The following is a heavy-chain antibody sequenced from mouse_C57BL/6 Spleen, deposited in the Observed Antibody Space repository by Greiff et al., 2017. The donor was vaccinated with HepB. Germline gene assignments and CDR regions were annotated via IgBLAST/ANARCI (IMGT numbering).Heavy chain of an antibody. CDR2: ISSGSSTI. Sequence: EVKLVESGAGLVKPGGSLKLSCAASGFTFSDYGMHWVRQAPEKGLEWVAYISSGSSTIHYADTVKGRITISRDNAKNTRFLQMTSLRSEDTAMDYYARRDIYYYAMDYWGQGTSVTVSS. J-gene: IGHJ4*01. V-gene: IGHV5-17*01. CDR3: ARRDIYYYAMDY. CDR1: GFTFSDYG.